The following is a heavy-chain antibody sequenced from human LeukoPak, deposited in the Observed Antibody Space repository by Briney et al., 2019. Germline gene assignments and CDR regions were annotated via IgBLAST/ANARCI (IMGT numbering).Heavy chain of an antibody. D-gene: IGHD5-24*01. V-gene: IGHV3-53*01. Sequence: GGSLRLSCAASGFTVSSNYMSWVRQAPGKGLEWVSVIYSGGSTYYADSVKGRFTISRDNSKNTLYLQMNSLRAEDTAVYYCARRWGGISAAYYFDYWGQGTLVTVSS. CDR1: GFTVSSNY. CDR3: ARRWGGISAAYYFDY. CDR2: IYSGGST. J-gene: IGHJ4*02.